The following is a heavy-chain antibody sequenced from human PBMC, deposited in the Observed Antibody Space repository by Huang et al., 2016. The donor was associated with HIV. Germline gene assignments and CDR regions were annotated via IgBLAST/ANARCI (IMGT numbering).Heavy chain of an antibody. V-gene: IGHV1-69*01. J-gene: IGHJ3*01. CDR2: IITFFNTV. Sequence: QVQLVQSGPEVKKPGSSVKFSCKASGGTFSNYGINWVRQAPGQELEWRGGIITFFNTVNHAQKFQGRVTMTADESTSTAVMELSSLRSEDTAVYYCARGRWAAAGTMDASEVWGQGTMVTVSS. CDR3: ARGRWAAAGTMDASEV. D-gene: IGHD6-13*01. CDR1: GGTFSNYG.